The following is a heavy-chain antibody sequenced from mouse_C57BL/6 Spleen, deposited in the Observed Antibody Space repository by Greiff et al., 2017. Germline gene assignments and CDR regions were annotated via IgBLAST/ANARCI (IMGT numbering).Heavy chain of an antibody. CDR1: GYTFTSYW. CDR3: ARGYSHGDYYAMDY. Sequence: QVQLKQPGAELVMPGASVKLSCKASGYTFTSYWMHWVKQRPGQGLEWIGEIDPSDSYTNYNQKFKGKSTLTVDKSSSTAYMQLSSLTSEDSAVYYCARGYSHGDYYAMDYWGQGTSVTVSS. CDR2: IDPSDSYT. V-gene: IGHV1-69*01. D-gene: IGHD2-12*01. J-gene: IGHJ4*01.